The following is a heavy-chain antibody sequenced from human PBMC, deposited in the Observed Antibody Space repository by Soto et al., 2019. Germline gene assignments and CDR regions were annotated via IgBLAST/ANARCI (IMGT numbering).Heavy chain of an antibody. D-gene: IGHD6-6*01. CDR1: GFTFSSYG. V-gene: IGHV3-33*01. CDR3: ARVPPQLASHYYYYGMDV. J-gene: IGHJ6*02. CDR2: IWYDGSNK. Sequence: GGSLRLSCAASGFTFSSYGMHWVRQAPGKGLEWVAVIWYDGSNKYYADSVKGRFTISRDNSKNTLYLQMNSLRAEDTAVYYCARVPPQLASHYYYYGMDVWGQGTTVTVSS.